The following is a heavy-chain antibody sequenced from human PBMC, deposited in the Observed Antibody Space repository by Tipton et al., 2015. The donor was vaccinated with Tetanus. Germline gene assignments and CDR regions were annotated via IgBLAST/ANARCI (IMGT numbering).Heavy chain of an antibody. D-gene: IGHD3-10*01. CDR2: ILYGGGT. CDR3: ARWGDASGSTNLYAFDI. V-gene: IGHV4-61*01. CDR1: GGSVSSGSYY. J-gene: IGHJ3*02. Sequence: TLSLTCTIFGGSVSSGSYYWAWIRQPPGKGLEYIGYILYGGGTHYNPSLRSRVTVSADPSQNQFSLKISSLTAADTAVYYCARWGDASGSTNLYAFDIWGQGTMVSVSS.